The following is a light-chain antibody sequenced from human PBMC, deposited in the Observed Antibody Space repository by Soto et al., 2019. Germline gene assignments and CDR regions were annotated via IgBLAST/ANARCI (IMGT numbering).Light chain of an antibody. Sequence: DIQLTQSPSFLSASVGDRVTITCRASQGISDYFAWYQQKLGKAPKLLIFAASTLQSWVPSRFSGSGSGTEFTLTISSLQPEDFATYYCQQLNSYPITFGQGTRLEI. CDR1: QGISDY. CDR3: QQLNSYPIT. J-gene: IGKJ5*01. V-gene: IGKV1-9*01. CDR2: AAS.